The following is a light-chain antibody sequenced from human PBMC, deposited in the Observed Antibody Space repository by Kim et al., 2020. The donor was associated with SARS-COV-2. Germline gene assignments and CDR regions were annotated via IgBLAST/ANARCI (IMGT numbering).Light chain of an antibody. J-gene: IGLJ2*01. Sequence: NFMLTQPHSVSESPGKTVTISCTRSSGSIASNYVQWYQQRPGSAPTTVIYEDNQRPSVVPDRFSGSIDSSSNSASLTISGLKTEDEADYYCQSYDSSIVVFGGGTQLTVL. V-gene: IGLV6-57*04. CDR2: EDN. CDR1: SGSIASNY. CDR3: QSYDSSIVV.